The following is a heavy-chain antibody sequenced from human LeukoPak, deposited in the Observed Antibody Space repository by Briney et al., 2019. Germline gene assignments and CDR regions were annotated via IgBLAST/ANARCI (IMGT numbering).Heavy chain of an antibody. D-gene: IGHD3-22*01. CDR3: ARVRDDSSGPLDY. CDR2: INPSGGST. V-gene: IGHV1-46*01. CDR1: GYTFTRYY. Sequence: ASVKVSCKASGYTFTRYYINWVRQAPGQGLEWMGIINPSGGSTSNPQKFQGRVTMTRDTSTSTVYMELSSLRSEDTAVYYCARVRDDSSGPLDYWGQGTLVTVSS. J-gene: IGHJ4*02.